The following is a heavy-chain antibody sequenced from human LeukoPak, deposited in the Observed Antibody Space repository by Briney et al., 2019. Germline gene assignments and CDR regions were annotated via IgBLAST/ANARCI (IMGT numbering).Heavy chain of an antibody. Sequence: GGSLRLSCAASGFTFSRNAMSWVRQAPGKGLEWVSGISGSGGSTYYADFVKGRFTISRDNSKNTLYLEMNSLRAEDTAVYYCAVLVTIFSPLDYWGQGTLVTVSS. CDR3: AVLVTIFSPLDY. V-gene: IGHV3-23*01. D-gene: IGHD3-9*01. CDR1: GFTFSRNA. CDR2: ISGSGGST. J-gene: IGHJ4*02.